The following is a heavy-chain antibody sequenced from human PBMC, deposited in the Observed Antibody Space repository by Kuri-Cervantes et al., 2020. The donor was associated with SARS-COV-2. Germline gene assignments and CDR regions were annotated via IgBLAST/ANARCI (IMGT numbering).Heavy chain of an antibody. CDR2: LSGSGGST. D-gene: IGHD1-26*01. CDR1: GFTFSSYA. V-gene: IGHV3-23*01. Sequence: GESLKISCAASGFTFSSYAMSWVRQAPGKGLEWVSALSGSGGSTYYADSVKGRFTISRDNSKNTLYLQMNSLRAEDTAVYYCAKSGVGATSGGTFDYWGQGTLVTVSS. J-gene: IGHJ4*02. CDR3: AKSGVGATSGGTFDY.